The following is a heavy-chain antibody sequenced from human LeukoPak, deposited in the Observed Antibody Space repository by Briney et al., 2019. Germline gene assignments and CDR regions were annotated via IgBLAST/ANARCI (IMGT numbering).Heavy chain of an antibody. CDR2: ISYDGSNK. CDR1: GFTFSSYG. J-gene: IGHJ4*02. V-gene: IGHV3-30*18. D-gene: IGHD3-10*01. Sequence: GGSLRLSCAASGFTFSSYGMHWVRQAPGKGLEWVAVISYDGSNKYYADSVKGRFTISRDNSKNTLYLQMNSLRAEDTAVYYCAKDSTMARFDYWGQGTLATVSS. CDR3: AKDSTMARFDY.